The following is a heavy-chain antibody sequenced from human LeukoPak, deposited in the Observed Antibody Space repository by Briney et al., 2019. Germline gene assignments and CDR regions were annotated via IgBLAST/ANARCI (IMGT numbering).Heavy chain of an antibody. Sequence: PGGSLRLSRAASGFTFSSYWMSWVRQAPGKGLEWVGNIKQDGSETYFVDSVKGRFTISRDNAKNSLYLQMNSLRAEDTAVYYCARDAMSRTADYWGQGTLVTVSS. D-gene: IGHD2-2*01. CDR2: IKQDGSET. CDR3: ARDAMSRTADY. J-gene: IGHJ4*02. V-gene: IGHV3-7*01. CDR1: GFTFSSYW.